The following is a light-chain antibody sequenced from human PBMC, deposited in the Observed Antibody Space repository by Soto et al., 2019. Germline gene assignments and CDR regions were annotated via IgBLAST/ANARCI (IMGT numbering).Light chain of an antibody. Sequence: DIQMTQSPSALSASVGDRVTITCRARQSISSWLAWYQQKPGKAPKLLIYDASSLESRVPSRYSGSRSGTEFTLTISGLRPDDFATYYCHQYNTYSYTFGQGTKLEIK. CDR1: QSISSW. J-gene: IGKJ2*01. CDR3: HQYNTYSYT. V-gene: IGKV1-5*01. CDR2: DAS.